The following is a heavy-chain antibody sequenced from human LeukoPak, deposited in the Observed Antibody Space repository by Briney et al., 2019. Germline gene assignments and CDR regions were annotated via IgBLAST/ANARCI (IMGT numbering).Heavy chain of an antibody. CDR1: GYTFTDYY. CDR2: INPNSGGT. D-gene: IGHD1-26*01. V-gene: IGHV1-2*02. CDR3: ASLGATTLSYYGMDV. J-gene: IGHJ6*02. Sequence: ASVKVSCKASGYTFTDYYMHWVRQAPGQGLEWMGWINPNSGGTNYAQNFHGRVTMTRDTSISTAYMELSRLTSDDTAVFYCASLGATTLSYYGMDVWGQGTTVTVSS.